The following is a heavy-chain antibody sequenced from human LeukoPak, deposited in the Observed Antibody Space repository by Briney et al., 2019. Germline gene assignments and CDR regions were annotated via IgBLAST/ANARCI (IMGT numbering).Heavy chain of an antibody. CDR3: AREHDILTGYFLRYFDL. CDR2: IYYSGST. Sequence: SETLSLTCTVSGGSISSYYWSWIRQPPGKGLEWIGYIYYSGSTNYNPSLKGRVTISVDTSKNQFSLKLSSVTAADTAVYYYAREHDILTGYFLRYFDLWGRGTLVTVSS. CDR1: GGSISSYY. V-gene: IGHV4-59*01. J-gene: IGHJ2*01. D-gene: IGHD3-9*01.